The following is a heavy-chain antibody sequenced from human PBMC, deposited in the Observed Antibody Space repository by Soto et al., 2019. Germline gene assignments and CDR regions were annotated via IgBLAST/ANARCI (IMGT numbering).Heavy chain of an antibody. CDR1: GFTFISYA. CDR3: AKDQSRAVAGEFDY. D-gene: IGHD6-19*01. CDR2: ISGSGGST. Sequence: GGSLRLSCAASGFTFISYAMSWVRQAPGKGLEWVSAISGSGGSTYYADSVKGRFTISRDNSKNTLYLQMNSLRAEDTAVYYCAKDQSRAVAGEFDYWGQGTLVTVSS. J-gene: IGHJ4*02. V-gene: IGHV3-23*01.